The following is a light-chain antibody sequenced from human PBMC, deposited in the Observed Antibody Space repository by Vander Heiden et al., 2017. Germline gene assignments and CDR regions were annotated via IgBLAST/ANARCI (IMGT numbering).Light chain of an antibody. CDR2: GAS. CDR1: QSVSSN. Sequence: EIVMTQSPATLSVSPGERATLSCRASQSVSSNLAWYQQKPGQAPRLLIYGASTRDTGIPARFSGSGYGKEFTLTISSRQSEDFAVYYCQQDKNWPMYTFGQGTKMEIK. V-gene: IGKV3-15*01. J-gene: IGKJ2*01. CDR3: QQDKNWPMYT.